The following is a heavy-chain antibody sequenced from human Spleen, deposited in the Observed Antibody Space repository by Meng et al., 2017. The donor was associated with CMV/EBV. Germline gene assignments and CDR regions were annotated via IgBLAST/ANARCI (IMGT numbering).Heavy chain of an antibody. V-gene: IGHV4-34*01. CDR2: INHSGST. CDR3: ARNYLRYFSY. CDR1: GGSFSGYY. J-gene: IGHJ4*02. Sequence: HVQLQQWGAGLLKPSETLSLTCAVYGGSFSGYYWSWIRQPPGKGLEWIGEINHSGSTNYNPSLTSRVTISVDTSKNQFSLKLSSVTAADTAVYYCARNYLRYFSYWGQGTLVTVSS. D-gene: IGHD3-9*01.